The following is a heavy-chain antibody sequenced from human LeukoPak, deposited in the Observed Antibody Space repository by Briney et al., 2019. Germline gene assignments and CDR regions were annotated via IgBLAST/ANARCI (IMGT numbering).Heavy chain of an antibody. J-gene: IGHJ4*02. V-gene: IGHV4-59*01. Sequence: SETLSLTCTVSGGSLSTYYWNWIRQPPGKGLEWIGYIYYSGTTNYNPSLKSRVSISIDPSKRQFSLKLTSVTAADTAVYYCASFKTTYFDWWGQGTLVTVSS. CDR2: IYYSGTT. CDR1: GGSLSTYY. CDR3: ASFKTTYFDW. D-gene: IGHD2/OR15-2a*01.